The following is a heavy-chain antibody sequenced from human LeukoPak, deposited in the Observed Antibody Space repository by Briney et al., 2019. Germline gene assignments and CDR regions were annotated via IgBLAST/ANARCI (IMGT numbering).Heavy chain of an antibody. J-gene: IGHJ3*02. V-gene: IGHV1-2*02. CDR3: ARDFYSSSPHDAFDI. D-gene: IGHD6-6*01. CDR1: GYTFTGYY. CDR2: INPNSGGT. Sequence: ASVKVSCKASGYTFTGYYMHWVRQAPGQGLEWMGWINPNSGGTNYAQKFQGRVTMTRDTSISTAYMELSRLRSDDTAVYYCARDFYSSSPHDAFDIWGQGTMVTVSS.